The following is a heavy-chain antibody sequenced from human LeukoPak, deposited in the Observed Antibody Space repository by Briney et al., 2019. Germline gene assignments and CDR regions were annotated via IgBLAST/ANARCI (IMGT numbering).Heavy chain of an antibody. J-gene: IGHJ4*02. CDR3: ARKGLAVAAGLDY. CDR1: GFTVSSNY. D-gene: IGHD6-19*01. V-gene: IGHV3-48*01. Sequence: GGSLRLSCAASGFTVSSNYMNWVRQAPGKGLEWISYISTSSSTIYYADSVKGRFTISRDNANNSLYLQMNSLRAEDTAIYYCARKGLAVAAGLDYWGQGTLVTVSS. CDR2: ISTSSSTI.